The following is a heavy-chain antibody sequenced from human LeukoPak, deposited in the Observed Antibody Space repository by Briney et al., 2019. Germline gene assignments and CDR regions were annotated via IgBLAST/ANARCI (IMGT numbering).Heavy chain of an antibody. CDR3: AKDDSGDSSGYFGAFDI. CDR2: ISGSSRST. D-gene: IGHD3-22*01. J-gene: IGHJ3*02. V-gene: IGHV3-23*01. Sequence: GGSLRLSCAASGFTFHNNGMSWVRQAPGKGLEWVSAISGSSRSTYHAESVKGRFTISRDNAKNSLYLQMNSLRAEDMALYYCAKDDSGDSSGYFGAFDIWGQGTMVTVSS. CDR1: GFTFHNNG.